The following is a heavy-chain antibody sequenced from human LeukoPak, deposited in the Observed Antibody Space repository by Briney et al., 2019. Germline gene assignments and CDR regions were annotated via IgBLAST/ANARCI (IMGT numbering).Heavy chain of an antibody. CDR3: ARWREVFGVAMKYFDY. Sequence: PGRSLRLSCAASGFTVSSNYMNWVRQAPGKGLEWVSDIFSGGTTYYTDSVKGRFTISRDNSKNTLYLQMNSLRVEDTAVYYCARWREVFGVAMKYFDYWGQGTLVTVSS. CDR2: IFSGGTT. CDR1: GFTVSSNY. D-gene: IGHD3-3*01. V-gene: IGHV3-53*01. J-gene: IGHJ4*02.